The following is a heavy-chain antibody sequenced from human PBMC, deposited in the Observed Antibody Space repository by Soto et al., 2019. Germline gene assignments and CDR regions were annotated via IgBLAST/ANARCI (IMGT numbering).Heavy chain of an antibody. CDR2: INSDGSST. Sequence: GGSLRLSCAASGFTFSSYWMHWVRQAPGKGLVWVSRINSDGSSTSYADSVKGRFTISRDNAKNTLYLQMNSLRAEDTAVYYCARMVYCSGGSCSGAFDIWGQGTMVTVSS. CDR1: GFTFSSYW. CDR3: ARMVYCSGGSCSGAFDI. J-gene: IGHJ3*02. D-gene: IGHD2-15*01. V-gene: IGHV3-74*01.